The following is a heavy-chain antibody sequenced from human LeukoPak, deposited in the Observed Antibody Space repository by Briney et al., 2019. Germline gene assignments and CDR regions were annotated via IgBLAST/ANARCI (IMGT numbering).Heavy chain of an antibody. CDR2: IYYSGST. J-gene: IGHJ3*02. CDR3: ALDSSGWSDDSFDT. Sequence: SETLSLTCTVSGASISFYYWSWIRQPPGKGLEWIGYIYYSGSTNYNPSLKSRVTMSIDTSKNQFSLNLNSVTAADTAVYYCALDSSGWSDDSFDTWGHGTMVTVSS. CDR1: GASISFYY. D-gene: IGHD6-13*01. V-gene: IGHV4-59*03.